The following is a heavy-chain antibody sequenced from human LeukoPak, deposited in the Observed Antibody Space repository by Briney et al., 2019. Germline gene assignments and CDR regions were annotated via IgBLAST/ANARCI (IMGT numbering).Heavy chain of an antibody. D-gene: IGHD3-3*01. CDR2: IYHSGST. V-gene: IGHV4-4*02. J-gene: IGHJ6*02. CDR3: GRDFWSGYYRYYYYYGMDV. CDR1: GGSISSSNW. Sequence: SETLSLTCAVSGGSISSSNWWSWVRQPPGKGLEWIGEIYHSGSTNYNPSLKSRVTISVDKSKNQFSLKLSSVTAADTAVYYCGRDFWSGYYRYYYYYGMDVWGQGTTVTVSS.